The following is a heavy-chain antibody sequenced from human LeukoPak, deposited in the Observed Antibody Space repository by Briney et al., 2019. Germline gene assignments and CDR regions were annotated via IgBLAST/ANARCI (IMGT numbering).Heavy chain of an antibody. V-gene: IGHV1-18*01. Sequence: GASVKVSCRASGYTFTSYGISWVRQAPGQGLEWMGWISAYNGNTNFAQKIQGRVTLTTDASTSTAYMELRSLRSDDTAVYYCARVRYRLAETYIDYWGQGTLVTVSS. CDR1: GYTFTSYG. CDR3: ARVRYRLAETYIDY. D-gene: IGHD3-16*01. CDR2: ISAYNGNT. J-gene: IGHJ4*02.